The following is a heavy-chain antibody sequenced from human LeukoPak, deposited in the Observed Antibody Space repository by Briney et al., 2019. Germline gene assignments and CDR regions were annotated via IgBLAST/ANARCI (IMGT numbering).Heavy chain of an antibody. CDR3: ARVKLSHGYSYGYNPYYFDY. V-gene: IGHV4-4*07. CDR2: IYSSGST. CDR1: GGSISIYY. D-gene: IGHD5-18*01. Sequence: SETLSLTCTVTGGSISIYYWSWIRQPAGKGLEWIRRIYSSGSTNYNPSLKSRVTMSVDTSHNQLSRKLTSVHPPDTAVHFLARVKLSHGYSYGYNPYYFDYWGQGTLVTVSS. J-gene: IGHJ4*02.